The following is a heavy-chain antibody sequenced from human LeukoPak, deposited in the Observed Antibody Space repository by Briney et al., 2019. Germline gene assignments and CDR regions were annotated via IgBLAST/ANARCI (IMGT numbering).Heavy chain of an antibody. CDR1: GFTFSDYH. CDR2: ISTGSSYT. CDR3: ARAEGGPATAIY. J-gene: IGHJ4*02. D-gene: IGHD2-21*02. Sequence: PGGSLRLSCAASGFTFSDYHMSWIRQAPGRGLEWVSYISTGSSYTNYADSVKGRFTISRDNAKNSLYLQMSSLRAEDTALYYCARAEGGPATAIYWGQGTLVTVSS. V-gene: IGHV3-11*05.